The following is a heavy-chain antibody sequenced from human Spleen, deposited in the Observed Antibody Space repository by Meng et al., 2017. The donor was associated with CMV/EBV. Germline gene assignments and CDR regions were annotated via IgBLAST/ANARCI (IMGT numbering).Heavy chain of an antibody. CDR2: IYHSGST. CDR1: GGSISSSSYY. V-gene: IGHV4-61*05. Sequence: GSLRLSCTVSGGSISSSSYYWGWIRQPPGKGLEWIGYIYHSGSTNFNPSLKSRVSISLHTSKNQFSLRLSSVTAADTAVYYCASRITLDVWGQGTTVTVSS. J-gene: IGHJ6*02. D-gene: IGHD5-24*01. CDR3: ASRITLDV.